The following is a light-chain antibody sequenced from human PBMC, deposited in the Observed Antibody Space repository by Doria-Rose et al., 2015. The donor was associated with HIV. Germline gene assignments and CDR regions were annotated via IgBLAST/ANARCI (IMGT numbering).Light chain of an antibody. V-gene: IGLV2-8*01. Sequence: QPGLTQPPSASGSPGQSVTISCTGTSSDVGDNNYVSWYQQHPGKAPKLIINEVSKRPSGVPDRFSGSKSGNTASLTVSGLQAEDEADYYCSSYGGSNTHVVFGGGTKLTVL. CDR3: SSYGGSNTHVV. CDR2: EVS. CDR1: SSDVGDNNY. J-gene: IGLJ2*01.